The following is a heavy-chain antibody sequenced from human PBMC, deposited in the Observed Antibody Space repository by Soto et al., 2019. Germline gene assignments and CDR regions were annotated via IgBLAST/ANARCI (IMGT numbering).Heavy chain of an antibody. V-gene: IGHV4-34*01. CDR2: INHSGST. Sequence: SETLSLTCAAYGGSFSGYYWSWIRQPPGKGLEWMGEINHSGSTNYNPSLKSRVTISVDTSKNQFSLKLSSVTAADTAVYYCAREGVMRITMVRGVTRHYGMDVWGQGTTVTVSS. CDR3: AREGVMRITMVRGVTRHYGMDV. D-gene: IGHD3-10*01. CDR1: GGSFSGYY. J-gene: IGHJ6*02.